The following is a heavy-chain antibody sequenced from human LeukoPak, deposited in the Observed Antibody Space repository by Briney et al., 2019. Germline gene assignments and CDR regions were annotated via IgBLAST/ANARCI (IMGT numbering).Heavy chain of an antibody. CDR1: GFTFSSYS. D-gene: IGHD4-23*01. CDR3: ARAPTTVVTPNDY. J-gene: IGHJ4*02. Sequence: GGSLRLSCAASGFTFSSYSMNWVRQAPGKGLEWVSSISSSSSYIYYADSVKGRFTISRDNAKNSLYLQMNSLRAEDTAVYYCARAPTTVVTPNDYWGQGTLVTVSS. CDR2: ISSSSSYI. V-gene: IGHV3-21*04.